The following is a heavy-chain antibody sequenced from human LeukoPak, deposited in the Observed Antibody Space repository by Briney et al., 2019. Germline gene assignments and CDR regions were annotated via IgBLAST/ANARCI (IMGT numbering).Heavy chain of an antibody. J-gene: IGHJ4*02. Sequence: GGSLRLSCAASGFTFRNAWMTWVRQAPGKGLEWVGRIKSKTDGGTTDYRAPVKGRFTISRDDSKNTLYLQMNSLKTEDTAVYYCTTAENYYDSSGYYYVDYWGQGTLVTVSS. CDR1: GFTFRNAW. D-gene: IGHD3-22*01. CDR3: TTAENYYDSSGYYYVDY. CDR2: IKSKTDGGTT. V-gene: IGHV3-15*01.